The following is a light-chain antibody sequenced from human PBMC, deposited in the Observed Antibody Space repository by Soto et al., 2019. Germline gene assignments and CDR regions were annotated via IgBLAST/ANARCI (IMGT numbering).Light chain of an antibody. Sequence: EVVLTQSPGTLSLSPGDRATLSCRASQSVSNNYFAWYQQKPGQAPRLLIFGSSDRATGIPDRFSGSGSGTDFTLTISRLEPEDFAVYYCPQYGSSPPYTFGQGTKLEIK. CDR1: QSVSNNY. V-gene: IGKV3-20*01. CDR2: GSS. CDR3: PQYGSSPPYT. J-gene: IGKJ2*01.